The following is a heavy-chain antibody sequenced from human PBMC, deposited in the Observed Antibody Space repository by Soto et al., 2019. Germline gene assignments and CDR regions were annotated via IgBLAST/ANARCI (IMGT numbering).Heavy chain of an antibody. V-gene: IGHV1-69*08. J-gene: IGHJ6*03. Sequence: QVQLVQSGAEVKKPGSSVKVSCKASGGTFSSYTISWVRQAPGPGLEWMGRIIPNLGIANYAQKFQGRVTITEDKSPSAAYMELRSLRSEDTAVYYCARDGSYYYYYMYVWGKGTTVTVSS. CDR3: ARDGSYYYYYMYV. CDR1: GGTFSSYT. CDR2: IIPNLGIA.